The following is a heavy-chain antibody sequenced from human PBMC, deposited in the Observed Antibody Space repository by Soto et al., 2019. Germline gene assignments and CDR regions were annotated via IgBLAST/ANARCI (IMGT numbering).Heavy chain of an antibody. J-gene: IGHJ4*02. Sequence: EVQLVESGGSLVQPGGSMKLSCAASGFTFSGSAMHWVRQASGKGLEWVGRIRSKANSYATEYAASVKGRFTISRDDSKNTAYLQMNSLKTEDSAIYYCTSPRYSSGSGYWGQGTLVTVSS. CDR2: IRSKANSYAT. CDR3: TSPRYSSGSGY. V-gene: IGHV3-73*02. CDR1: GFTFSGSA. D-gene: IGHD6-19*01.